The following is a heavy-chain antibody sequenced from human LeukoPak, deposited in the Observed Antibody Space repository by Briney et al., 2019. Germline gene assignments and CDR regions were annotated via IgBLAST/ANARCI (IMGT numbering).Heavy chain of an antibody. CDR3: AKIGANVGF. CDR2: ISPSGDIK. J-gene: IGHJ4*02. CDR1: GFTFSRHG. Sequence: PGGSLRLSCVAFGFTFSRHGMNWGRQAPGKGLEWVSGISPSGDIKYYVDSVKGRFTVSRDNSKNTLYLQMNSLRDEDTAVYYCAKIGANVGFWGQGTLVTVSS. D-gene: IGHD4/OR15-4a*01. V-gene: IGHV3-23*01.